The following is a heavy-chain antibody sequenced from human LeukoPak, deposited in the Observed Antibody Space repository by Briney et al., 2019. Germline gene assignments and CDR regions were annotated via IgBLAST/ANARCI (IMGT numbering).Heavy chain of an antibody. V-gene: IGHV5-10-1*01. CDR1: GYGFTSYW. Sequence: GESLRISCKGSGYGFTSYWISWVRQMPGKGLEWMGRIDPSDSYTNYSPSFQGHVTISADKSISTAYLQWSSLKASDTAMYYCATSHYGSGSYYSIWGQGTLVTVSS. J-gene: IGHJ4*02. CDR2: IDPSDSYT. D-gene: IGHD3-10*01. CDR3: ATSHYGSGSYYSI.